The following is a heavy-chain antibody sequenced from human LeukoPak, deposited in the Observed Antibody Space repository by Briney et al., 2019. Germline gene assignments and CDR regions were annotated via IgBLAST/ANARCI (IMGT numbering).Heavy chain of an antibody. Sequence: TGGSLRLSCAPSGFIFSRDSMNWVRQAPRKGLEWVAYINGGGSPILYADSVRGRFTISRDNAKNSLYLQMNSLRAEDTAVYYCVRDNPRCCGVVPANIDDYWGQGTLVTGSS. D-gene: IGHD2-15*01. CDR1: GFIFSRDS. J-gene: IGHJ4*02. V-gene: IGHV3-48*01. CDR2: INGGGSPI. CDR3: VRDNPRCCGVVPANIDDY.